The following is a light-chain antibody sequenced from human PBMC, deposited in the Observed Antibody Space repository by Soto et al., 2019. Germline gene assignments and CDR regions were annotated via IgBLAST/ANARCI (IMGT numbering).Light chain of an antibody. CDR1: QSISGW. V-gene: IGKV1-5*01. CDR2: DAS. J-gene: IGKJ2*01. CDR3: QQYDHPPYT. Sequence: DIQMTQSPSTLSASVGDRVTITCRASQSISGWLAWYQQKPGKAPKLLIYDASNLERGVPSRFSGSGSGTDFSLTVDSLQPEDTATYYCQQYDHPPYTFGQGTKLEIK.